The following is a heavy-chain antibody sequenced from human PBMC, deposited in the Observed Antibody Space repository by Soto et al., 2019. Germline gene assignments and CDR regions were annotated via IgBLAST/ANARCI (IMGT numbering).Heavy chain of an antibody. V-gene: IGHV1-2*04. CDR1: GYTFTGYY. CDR2: INPNSGGT. J-gene: IGHJ6*02. D-gene: IGHD6-13*01. Sequence: ASVKVSCKASGYTFTGYYMHWVRQAPGQGLEWMGWINPNSGGTNYAQKFQGWVTMTRDTSISTAYMELSRLRSDDTAVYYCARSEHSSSFNPNYYYYYYGMDVWGQGTTVTVSS. CDR3: ARSEHSSSFNPNYYYYYYGMDV.